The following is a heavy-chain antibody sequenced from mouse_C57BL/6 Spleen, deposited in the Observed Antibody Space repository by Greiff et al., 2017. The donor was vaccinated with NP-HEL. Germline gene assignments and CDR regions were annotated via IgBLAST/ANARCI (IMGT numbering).Heavy chain of an antibody. J-gene: IGHJ3*01. CDR3: AGYDYEDGFAY. CDR1: GYSFTDYN. CDR2: INPNYGTT. D-gene: IGHD2-4*01. V-gene: IGHV1-39*01. Sequence: EVKLQESGPELVKPGASVKISCKASGYSFTDYNMNWVKQSNGKSLEWIGAINPNYGTTSYNQKFKGKATLTVDQSSSTAYMQLNSLTSEDSAVYYCAGYDYEDGFAYWGQGTLLTVSA.